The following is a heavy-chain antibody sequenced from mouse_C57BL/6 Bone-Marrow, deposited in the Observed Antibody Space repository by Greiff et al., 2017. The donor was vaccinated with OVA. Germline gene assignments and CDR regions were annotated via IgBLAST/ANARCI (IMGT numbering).Heavy chain of an antibody. V-gene: IGHV5-17*01. CDR1: GFTFSDYG. J-gene: IGHJ2*01. Sequence: EVKVVESGGGLVKPGGSLKLSCAASGFTFSDYGMHWVRQAPEKGLEWVAYISSGSSTIYYADTVKGRFTISSDNAKSTLFLQKTSLAYEDRDMYDCAKRDDYDGDYWGQGTTLTVSS. CDR3: AKRDDYDGDY. D-gene: IGHD2-4*01. CDR2: ISSGSSTI.